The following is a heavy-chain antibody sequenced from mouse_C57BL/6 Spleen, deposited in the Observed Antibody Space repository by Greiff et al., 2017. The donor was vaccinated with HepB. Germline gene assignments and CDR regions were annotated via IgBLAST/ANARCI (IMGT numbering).Heavy chain of an antibody. J-gene: IGHJ4*01. D-gene: IGHD3-2*02. CDR2: ISSGGSYT. CDR3: ARQGSGAMDY. CDR1: GFTFSSYG. V-gene: IGHV5-6*02. Sequence: DVKLVESGGDLVKPGGSLKLSCAASGFTFSSYGMSWVRQTPDKRLEWVATISSGGSYTYYPDSVKGRFTISRDNAKNTLYLQMSSLKSEDTAMYYCARQGSGAMDYWGQGTSVTVSS.